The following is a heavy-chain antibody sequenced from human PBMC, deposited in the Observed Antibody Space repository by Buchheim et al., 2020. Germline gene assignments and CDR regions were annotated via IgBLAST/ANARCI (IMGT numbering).Heavy chain of an antibody. CDR2: MYNIGST. J-gene: IGHJ4*02. CDR1: GDSMERGGFY. Sequence: QVQLQESGPGLVKPSQTLSLTCTVSGDSMERGGFYWNWIRQHPGMGLEFIGYMYNIGSTYFNPSLRSRVTISADTSKNQFSLKLSSVTAADTAVYFCARGTPRYYFDFWGQGTL. CDR3: ARGTPRYYFDF. D-gene: IGHD3-10*01. V-gene: IGHV4-31*03.